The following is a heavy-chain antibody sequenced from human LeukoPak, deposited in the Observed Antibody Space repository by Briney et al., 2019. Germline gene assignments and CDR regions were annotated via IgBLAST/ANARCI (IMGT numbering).Heavy chain of an antibody. V-gene: IGHV1-2*02. CDR3: AREYYDSSCIKYAFDI. D-gene: IGHD3-22*01. Sequence: GASVKVSCKAPGYTFTDYYIHWVRQAPGQGLDWMGCIDPDSGGTKYGQKFQGGVTMTRDTSINTAYMELSRLRSDDTAVYYCAREYYDSSCIKYAFDIWGQGTMVTVSS. CDR2: IDPDSGGT. CDR1: GYTFTDYY. J-gene: IGHJ3*02.